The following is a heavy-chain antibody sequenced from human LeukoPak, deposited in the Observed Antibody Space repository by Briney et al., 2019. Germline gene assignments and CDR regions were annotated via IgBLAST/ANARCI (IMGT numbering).Heavy chain of an antibody. CDR3: ARDIYDSSGYYPGYFDL. Sequence: ASVKVSFKASGGTFSSYAISWVRQAPGQGLEWMGRIIPIFGTANYAQKFQGRVTINTHESTSTAYMELSSMRSEDTAVYCCARDIYDSSGYYPGYFDLWGRGTLVTVSS. J-gene: IGHJ2*01. CDR2: IIPIFGTA. V-gene: IGHV1-69*05. CDR1: GGTFSSYA. D-gene: IGHD3-22*01.